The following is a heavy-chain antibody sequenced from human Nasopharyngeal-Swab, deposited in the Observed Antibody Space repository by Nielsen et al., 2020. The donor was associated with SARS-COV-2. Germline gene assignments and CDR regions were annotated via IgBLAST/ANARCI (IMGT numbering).Heavy chain of an antibody. Sequence: VRQAPGKGLEWVSSISGDDTSTFYADSVKGRFSISRDNSKNTLYLQMNSLRAEDTAVYYCAKARAPPLGYDSSGYTLLYYYYGMDVWGQGTTVTVSS. D-gene: IGHD3-22*01. J-gene: IGHJ6*02. CDR2: ISGDDTST. CDR3: AKARAPPLGYDSSGYTLLYYYYGMDV. V-gene: IGHV3-23*01.